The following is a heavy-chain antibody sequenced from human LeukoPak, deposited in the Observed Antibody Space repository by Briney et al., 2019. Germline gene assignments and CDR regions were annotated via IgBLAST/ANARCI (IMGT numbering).Heavy chain of an antibody. CDR1: GDSISSSGYY. J-gene: IGHJ4*02. V-gene: IGHV4-31*11. CDR2: IYYSGNT. D-gene: IGHD4-23*01. Sequence: SQTLSLTCAVSGDSISSSGYYWSWIRQHPGKGLEWIGYIYYSGNTYYNPSLKSRVTMSVDTSKTQFSLKLSSVTAADTAVYYCARDRGGYGGIDYRGQGTLVTVSS. CDR3: ARDRGGYGGIDY.